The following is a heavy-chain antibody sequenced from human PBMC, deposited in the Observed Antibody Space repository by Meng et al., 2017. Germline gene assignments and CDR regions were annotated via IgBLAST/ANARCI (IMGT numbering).Heavy chain of an antibody. CDR2: INTNTGNP. V-gene: IGHV7-4-1*02. J-gene: IGHJ4*02. CDR1: GYTFTSYA. CDR3: ARDAGITMVRGVIIGY. D-gene: IGHD3-10*01. Sequence: QGTLVESGVDVKKPGASVKVSCKASGYTFTSYAMNWVRQAPGQGLEWMGWINTNTGNPTYAQGFTGRFVFSLDTSVSTAYLQISSLKAEDTAVYYCARDAGITMVRGVIIGYWGQGTLVTVSS.